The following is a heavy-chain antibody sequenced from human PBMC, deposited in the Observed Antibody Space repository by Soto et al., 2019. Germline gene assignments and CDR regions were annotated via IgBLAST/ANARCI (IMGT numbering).Heavy chain of an antibody. Sequence: SETLSLTCAVSGYSISSGYYWGWIRPPPGKGLEWIGSIYHSGSTYYNPSLKSRVTISVDTSKNQFSLKLSSVTAADTAVYYCARDGQGILSERWGQGTLVTVSS. CDR1: GYSISSGYY. CDR2: IYHSGST. D-gene: IGHD6-13*01. CDR3: ARDGQGILSER. J-gene: IGHJ4*01. V-gene: IGHV4-38-2*02.